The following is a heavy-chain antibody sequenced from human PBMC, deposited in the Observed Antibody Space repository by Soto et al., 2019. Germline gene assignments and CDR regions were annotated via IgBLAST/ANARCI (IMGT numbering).Heavy chain of an antibody. J-gene: IGHJ6*02. D-gene: IGHD3-16*01. CDR1: GSNFDSYA. V-gene: IGHV3-23*01. CDR2: ISRDGGTT. Sequence: EVQLLESGGGLVQPGGSLRLSCAASGSNFDSYAMNWVRQAPGKGLEWVSAISRDGGTTFYGDSVKGRFTISRDNSENTLYMEMNSLSVEDTAVYYCAKGGFWVHYGMDVWGQGTTVTVSS. CDR3: AKGGFWVHYGMDV.